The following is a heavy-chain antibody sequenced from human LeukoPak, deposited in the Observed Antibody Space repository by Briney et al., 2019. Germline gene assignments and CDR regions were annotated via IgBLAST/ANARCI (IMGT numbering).Heavy chain of an antibody. CDR3: TKDYGEA. J-gene: IGHJ5*02. D-gene: IGHD4-17*01. CDR1: GFTFRNFA. V-gene: IGHV3-23*01. CDR2: ITGTGRET. Sequence: PGGSLRLSCATSGFTFRNFAMSWIRQAPGKGLEWVSSITGTGRETYFADSVRGRFTISRDNSKNTLYLQMNSLRAEDTALYYCTKDYGEAWGQGTLVTVSS.